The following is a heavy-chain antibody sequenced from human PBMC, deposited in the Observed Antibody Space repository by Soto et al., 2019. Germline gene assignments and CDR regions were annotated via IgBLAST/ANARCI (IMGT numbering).Heavy chain of an antibody. CDR2: MNPNSGGT. J-gene: IGHJ5*02. CDR3: TRAYQLIVHNRFGP. Sequence: QMQLVQSGAEVKKPGASVKVSCKASGYIFTNYDINWVRQAPGQGLEWMGWMNPNSGGTDYAQKFQGRVTMTRETYISTAYTELSSLISEDTAVYYCTRAYQLIVHNRFGPWGQGTLVTVSS. V-gene: IGHV1-8*01. D-gene: IGHD2-2*01. CDR1: GYIFTNYD.